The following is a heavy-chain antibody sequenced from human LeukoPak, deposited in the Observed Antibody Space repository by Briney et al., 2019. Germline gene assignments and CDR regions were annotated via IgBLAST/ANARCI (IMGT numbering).Heavy chain of an antibody. V-gene: IGHV4-59*08. CDR3: ARLSGWYPNDAFDI. D-gene: IGHD6-19*01. J-gene: IGHJ3*02. CDR1: GGSISSYY. Sequence: PSETLSLTCTVSGGSISSYYWSWIRQPRGKGLEWIGYIYYSGSTNYNPSLTSRVTIAVDTSKNQFSLKRSSVTAADTAVYYCARLSGWYPNDAFDIWGQGTMVTVSS. CDR2: IYYSGST.